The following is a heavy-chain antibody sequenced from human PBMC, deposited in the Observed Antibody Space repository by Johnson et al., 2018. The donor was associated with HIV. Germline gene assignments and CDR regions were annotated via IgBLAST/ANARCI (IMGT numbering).Heavy chain of an antibody. CDR1: GFTFSSYG. V-gene: IGHV3-30*19. D-gene: IGHD6-6*01. J-gene: IGHJ3*01. Sequence: QVQLVESGGGVVQPGRSLRLSCAVSGFTFSSYGMHWVRQAPGKGLEWVAVISYDGSNKYYADSVKGRFTISRDNSENTLSLHMNSLRAEDTAVYYCAKFESSRPDYDGFDLWGQGTMVTVSS. CDR2: ISYDGSNK. CDR3: AKFESSRPDYDGFDL.